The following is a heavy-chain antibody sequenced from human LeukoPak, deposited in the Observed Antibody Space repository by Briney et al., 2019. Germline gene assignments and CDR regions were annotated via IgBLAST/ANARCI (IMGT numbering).Heavy chain of an antibody. CDR3: ATDGLSSGYYYDAFDI. D-gene: IGHD3-22*01. CDR1: GYTLTELS. J-gene: IGHJ3*02. CDR2: FDPEDGET. V-gene: IGHV1-24*01. Sequence: ASVKVSCKVSGYTLTELSMHWVRQAPGKGLEWMGGFDPEDGETIYAQKFQGRVTMPEETSTDTAYMELSSLRSEDTAVYYCATDGLSSGYYYDAFDIWGQGTMVTVSS.